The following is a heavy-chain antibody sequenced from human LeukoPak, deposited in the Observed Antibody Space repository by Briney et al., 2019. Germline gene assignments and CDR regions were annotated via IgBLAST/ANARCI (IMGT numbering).Heavy chain of an antibody. CDR1: GYTFTGYY. J-gene: IGHJ5*02. V-gene: IGHV1-2*02. CDR2: INPNSGGT. Sequence: ASVKVSCKASGYTFTGYYMHWVRQAPGQGLEWMGWINPNSGGTNYAQKFQGRVTMTRDTSISTAYMELSRLRSDDTAVYYCARVASSGWHEIINWFDPWGQGTLVTASS. D-gene: IGHD6-19*01. CDR3: ARVASSGWHEIINWFDP.